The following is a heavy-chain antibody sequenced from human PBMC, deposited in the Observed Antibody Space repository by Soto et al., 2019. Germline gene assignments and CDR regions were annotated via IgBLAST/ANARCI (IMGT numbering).Heavy chain of an antibody. V-gene: IGHV4-39*02. D-gene: IGHD2-21*02. J-gene: IGHJ4*02. CDR1: GGSISSISHS. Sequence: KTSETLSRTCTVSGGSISSISHSWGWIRQSPGQGLEWIGNIFYNGITYYNPSLKSRVTISADTSKNHFSLKLRSMTVADTAVYYCARLVTATQYYFDFWGQGSLVTVSS. CDR3: ARLVTATQYYFDF. CDR2: IFYNGIT.